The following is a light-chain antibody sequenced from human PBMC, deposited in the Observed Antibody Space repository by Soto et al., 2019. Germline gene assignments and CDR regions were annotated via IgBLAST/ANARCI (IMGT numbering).Light chain of an antibody. CDR2: GAS. CDR3: QQYDTSPWT. CDR1: QSVSSTY. Sequence: EIALTQSPGTLSLSPGERATLSCRASQSVSSTYLAWYQQRPGQAPRLLIYGASSRATGIPDRFSGSGSGTDFTLTISRLEPADFSVYYCQQYDTSPWTFGQGTKVEIK. J-gene: IGKJ1*01. V-gene: IGKV3-20*01.